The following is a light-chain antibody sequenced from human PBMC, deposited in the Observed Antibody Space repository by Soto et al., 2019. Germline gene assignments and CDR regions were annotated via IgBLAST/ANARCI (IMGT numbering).Light chain of an antibody. CDR3: HQRQSWPRT. J-gene: IGKJ1*01. V-gene: IGKV3-11*01. Sequence: EIVLTQSPAILSLSPGERATLSCRASQSVSSYLAWHQQKPGQAPRLLIYDASNRATGIPARFSGSGSGTDFTLTISSLEPEDFAVYYCHQRQSWPRTFGQGTKVDI. CDR1: QSVSSY. CDR2: DAS.